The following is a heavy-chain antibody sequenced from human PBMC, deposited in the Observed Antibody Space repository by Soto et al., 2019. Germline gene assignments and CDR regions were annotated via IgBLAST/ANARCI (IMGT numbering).Heavy chain of an antibody. CDR1: GFTFSSYW. CDR3: ATQLPYYYDSSGYYYPNYYYGMDV. V-gene: IGHV3-74*01. Sequence: GGSLRLSCAASGFTFSSYWMHWVRQAPGKGLVWVSRINSDGSSTSYADSVKGRFTISRDNAKNTLYLQMNSLRAEDTAVYYCATQLPYYYDSSGYYYPNYYYGMDVWGQGTTVTVSS. J-gene: IGHJ6*02. CDR2: INSDGSST. D-gene: IGHD3-22*01.